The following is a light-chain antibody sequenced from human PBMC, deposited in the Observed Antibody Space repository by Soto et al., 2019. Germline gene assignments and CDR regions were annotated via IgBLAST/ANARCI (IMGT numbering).Light chain of an antibody. V-gene: IGKV4-1*01. Sequence: DIVMTQSPDSLAVSLGERATINCKSSKSVLYSSNNKNYLAWYQQRPGQPPKLLIYLASTRESGVPDRFSGCGSGTDFTLTITSLQAEDVAVYYCQQYESTPPTCGQGTKVEIK. J-gene: IGKJ2*01. CDR3: QQYESTPPT. CDR1: KSVLYSSNNKNY. CDR2: LAS.